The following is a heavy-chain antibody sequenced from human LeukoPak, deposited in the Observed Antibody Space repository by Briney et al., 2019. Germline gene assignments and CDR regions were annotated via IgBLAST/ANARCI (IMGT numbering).Heavy chain of an antibody. V-gene: IGHV4-59*01. CDR2: LSNSGST. J-gene: IGHJ6*03. CDR1: GGSISSSY. D-gene: IGHD3-3*01. Sequence: SETLSLTCTVSGGSISSSYWSWTRQPPGKGLEWIGYLSNSGSTTYNPSLKSRVTISLAMPKNQFSLDLTSVTADDTAVYYCARAQYSASSSGYSGGYYYMDVWGKGTTVSVSS. CDR3: ARAQYSASSSGYSGGYYYMDV.